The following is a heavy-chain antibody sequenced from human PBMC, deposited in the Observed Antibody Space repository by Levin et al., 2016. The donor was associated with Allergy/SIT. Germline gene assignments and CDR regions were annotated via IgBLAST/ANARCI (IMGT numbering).Heavy chain of an antibody. D-gene: IGHD3-10*01. J-gene: IGHJ4*02. Sequence: WVRQAPGQGLEWMGGIIPIFGTANYAQKFQGRVTITADESTSTAYMELSSLRSEDTAVYYCARESFSMVRGVMSYWGQGTLVTVSS. CDR3: ARESFSMVRGVMSY. V-gene: IGHV1-69*01. CDR2: IIPIFGTA.